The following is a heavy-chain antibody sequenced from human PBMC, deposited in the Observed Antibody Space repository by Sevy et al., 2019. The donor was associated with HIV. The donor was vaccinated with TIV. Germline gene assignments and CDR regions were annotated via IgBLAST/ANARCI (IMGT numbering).Heavy chain of an antibody. Sequence: GGSLRLSCAASGFTFRTFAMSWVRQAPGKGLQLVSSISDTGTSTYYADSVEGRFTISRDNSKKTLYLQMNSLRAEDTALYYCAKYAGDFPHFDYWGQGTLVTVSS. CDR3: AKYAGDFPHFDY. CDR2: ISDTGTST. V-gene: IGHV3-23*01. D-gene: IGHD7-27*01. CDR1: GFTFRTFA. J-gene: IGHJ4*02.